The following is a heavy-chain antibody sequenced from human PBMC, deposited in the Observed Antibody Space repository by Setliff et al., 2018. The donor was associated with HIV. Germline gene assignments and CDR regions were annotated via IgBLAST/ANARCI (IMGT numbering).Heavy chain of an antibody. CDR3: ARDPVLYCSGGSCLGGIDAFDI. CDR2: INPSGGST. Sequence: ASVKVSCKASGYTFTSYYMHWVRQAPGQGLEWMGIINPSGGSTSYAQKFQGRVTMTRDTSTSTVYMELSSLRSEDTAVYYCARDPVLYCSGGSCLGGIDAFDIWGQGTMVTVSS. V-gene: IGHV1-46*01. J-gene: IGHJ3*02. CDR1: GYTFTSYY. D-gene: IGHD2-15*01.